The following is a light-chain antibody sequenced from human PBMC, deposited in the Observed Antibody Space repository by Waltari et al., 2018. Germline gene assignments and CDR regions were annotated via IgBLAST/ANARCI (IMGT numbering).Light chain of an antibody. CDR3: QQYYSSPFT. J-gene: IGKJ2*01. V-gene: IGKV1-NL1*01. Sequence: DIQMTQSPSSLSASVGYRVTITCRASQAIGNSLAWYQQKPGKAPKLLVFGASRLEGGVPSRFSGSGSGTDYTLIISSLQPEDFATYCCQQYYSSPFTFAQGTKLE. CDR2: GAS. CDR1: QAIGNS.